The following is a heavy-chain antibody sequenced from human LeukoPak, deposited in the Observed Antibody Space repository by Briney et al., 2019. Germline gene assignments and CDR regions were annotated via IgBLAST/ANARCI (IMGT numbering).Heavy chain of an antibody. J-gene: IGHJ4*02. D-gene: IGHD6-19*01. CDR2: IYYSGST. CDR1: GGSISSYY. Sequence: SETLSLTCTVSGGSISSYYWSWIRQPPGKGLEWIGYIYYSGSTNYNPSLKSRVTISVDTSKNQFSLKLSSVTAVDTAVYYCARDRAVAGQGFDYWGQGTLVTVSS. CDR3: ARDRAVAGQGFDY. V-gene: IGHV4-59*01.